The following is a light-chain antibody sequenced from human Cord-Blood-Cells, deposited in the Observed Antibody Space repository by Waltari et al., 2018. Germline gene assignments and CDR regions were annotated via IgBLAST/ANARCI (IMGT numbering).Light chain of an antibody. CDR3: QVWDSSSDHPV. CDR2: YDS. J-gene: IGLJ3*02. CDR1: NIGSTS. Sequence: SYVLTQPPSVSVAPGKTARITCGGNNIGSTSVHWDQQKPGQAPVLVIYYDSDRPSGIPERFSGSNSGNTATLTISRVEAGDEADYYCQVWDSSSDHPVFGGGTKLTVL. V-gene: IGLV3-21*04.